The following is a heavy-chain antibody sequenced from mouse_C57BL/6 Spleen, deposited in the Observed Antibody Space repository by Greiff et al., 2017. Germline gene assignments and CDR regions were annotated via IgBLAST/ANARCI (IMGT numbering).Heavy chain of an antibody. Sequence: QVQLQQSGAELVKPGASVKISCKASGYAFSSYWMNWVKQRPGKGLEWIGQIYPGDGDTNYNGKFKGKATLTADKSSSTAYMQLSSLTSEDSAVYFCARHYYDYDRSYFDYWGQGTTLTVSS. CDR3: ARHYYDYDRSYFDY. V-gene: IGHV1-80*01. D-gene: IGHD2-4*01. CDR1: GYAFSSYW. CDR2: IYPGDGDT. J-gene: IGHJ2*01.